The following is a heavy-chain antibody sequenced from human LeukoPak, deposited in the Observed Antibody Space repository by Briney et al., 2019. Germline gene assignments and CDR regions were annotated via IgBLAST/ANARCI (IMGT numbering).Heavy chain of an antibody. D-gene: IGHD3-10*01. CDR2: INPNSGGT. J-gene: IGHJ6*03. V-gene: IGHV1-2*02. Sequence: ASVKVSCKASGYTFTGYYMHWVRQAPGQGLEWMGWINPNSGGTNYAQKFQGRVTMTRDTSISTAHMELSRLTSDDTAVYYCARALGRQHFYGSGTYKKNYYYMDVWGKGTTVTISS. CDR1: GYTFTGYY. CDR3: ARALGRQHFYGSGTYKKNYYYMDV.